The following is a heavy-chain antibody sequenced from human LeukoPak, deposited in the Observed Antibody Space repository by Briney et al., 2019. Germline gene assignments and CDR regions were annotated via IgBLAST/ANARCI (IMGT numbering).Heavy chain of an antibody. J-gene: IGHJ5*02. CDR3: ARAPQYCSGGSCYFAGFDP. CDR1: GYTFTGYY. CDR2: INPNSGGT. D-gene: IGHD2-15*01. V-gene: IGHV1-2*02. Sequence: ASVKVSCKASGYTFTGYYMHWVRQAPGQGLEWMGWINPNSGGTTYAQKFQGRVTMTRDTSISTAYMERTRLRSDGTAVYYCARAPQYCSGGSCYFAGFDPWGQGNPVTASS.